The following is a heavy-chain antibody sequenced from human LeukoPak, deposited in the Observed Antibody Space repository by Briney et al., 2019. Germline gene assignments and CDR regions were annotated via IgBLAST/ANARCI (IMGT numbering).Heavy chain of an antibody. CDR3: ASHYYGSGRVWFDP. V-gene: IGHV4-59*01. J-gene: IGHJ5*02. D-gene: IGHD3-10*01. CDR2: IYYSGTT. Sequence: PSETLSLTCTVSGGSISSYYWSWIRQPPGKGLEWIGNIYYSGTTYYNPSLKSRLTISVDTSKNQFSLKLTSVTAADTAVYYCASHYYGSGRVWFDPWGQGTLVTVSS. CDR1: GGSISSYY.